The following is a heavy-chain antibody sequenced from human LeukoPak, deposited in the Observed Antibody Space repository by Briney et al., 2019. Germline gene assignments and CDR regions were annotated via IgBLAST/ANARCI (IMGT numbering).Heavy chain of an antibody. CDR1: GGSISSYY. J-gene: IGHJ5*02. CDR2: IYYSGTT. D-gene: IGHD3-16*02. Sequence: SETLSLTCTVSGGSISSYYWNWVRQPPGKGLEWIGFIYYSGTTNYNPSLKSRVTISVDTSKNQFSLKLSSVTAADTAVYYCARGGSYVWGSYRLKSWFDPWGQGTLVTVSS. CDR3: ARGGSYVWGSYRLKSWFDP. V-gene: IGHV4-59*01.